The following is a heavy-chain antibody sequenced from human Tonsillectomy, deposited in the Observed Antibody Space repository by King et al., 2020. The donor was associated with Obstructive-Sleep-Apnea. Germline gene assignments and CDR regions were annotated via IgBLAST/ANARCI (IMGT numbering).Heavy chain of an antibody. J-gene: IGHJ4*02. CDR2: IYYSGST. V-gene: IGHV4-59*01. Sequence: VQLQESGPGLVKPSETLSLTCTVSGGSISSYYWSWIRQPPGKGLEWIGYIYYSGSTNYNPSLKSRVTISVDTSKDQFSLKLSSVTAADTAVYYCASGNYYFDYWGQGTLVTVSS. CDR3: ASGNYYFDY. D-gene: IGHD1-7*01. CDR1: GGSISSYY.